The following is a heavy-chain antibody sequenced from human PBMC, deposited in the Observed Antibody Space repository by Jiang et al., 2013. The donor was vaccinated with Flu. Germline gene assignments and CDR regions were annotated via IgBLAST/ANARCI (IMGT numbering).Heavy chain of an antibody. CDR2: MSPNSGIT. Sequence: GAEVKKPGASVKVSCKASGYTFTTYDINWVRQAARQGLEWMGWMSPNSGITRYTQKFQGRVTMTRDTSINTAYMELSRLASEDAAVYYCVRGPTGTTDYWGQGTLVTVSS. CDR1: GYTFTTYD. V-gene: IGHV1-8*01. CDR3: VRGPTGTTDY. D-gene: IGHD1-7*01. J-gene: IGHJ4*02.